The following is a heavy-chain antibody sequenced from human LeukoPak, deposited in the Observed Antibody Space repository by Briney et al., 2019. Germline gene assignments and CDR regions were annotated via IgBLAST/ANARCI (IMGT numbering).Heavy chain of an antibody. Sequence: GGSLRLSCAASGFTFSDYFMSWIRQAPGKGLEWVSYIDSSAGTKYYADSVKGRFTISRDNAKNSLYLQMNSLRAEDTAVYYCARDGTMAPMKGLCVYWGQGTLVTVSS. J-gene: IGHJ4*02. CDR1: GFTFSDYF. V-gene: IGHV3-11*04. CDR2: IDSSAGTK. CDR3: ARDGTMAPMKGLCVY. D-gene: IGHD1-7*01.